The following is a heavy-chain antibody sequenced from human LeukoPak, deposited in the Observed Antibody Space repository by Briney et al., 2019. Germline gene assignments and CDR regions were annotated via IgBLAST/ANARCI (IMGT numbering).Heavy chain of an antibody. V-gene: IGHV3-23*01. CDR3: AKDIKGMNYYYYGMGA. J-gene: IGHJ6*02. CDR2: INGDGGRT. D-gene: IGHD1-14*01. Sequence: GGSLRLSCAASGFTFSNSAMTWVRQAPGKGLDWVSAINGDGGRTYHADSVKGRFTISRDNSKNTLYLQMNSLRVEDTAVYYCAKDIKGMNYYYYGMGAWGQGTTVTVSS. CDR1: GFTFSNSA.